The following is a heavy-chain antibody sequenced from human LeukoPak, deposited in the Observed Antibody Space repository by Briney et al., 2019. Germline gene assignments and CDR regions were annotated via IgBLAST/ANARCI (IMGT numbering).Heavy chain of an antibody. J-gene: IGHJ6*04. Sequence: SETLSLTCAVYGGSFSGYYWSWIRQPPGKGLEWIGEINHSGSTNYNPSLKSRVTISVDTSKNQFSLKLSSVTAADTAAYYCARGVCLRRTLGGGSCYSWSVGYYYYGMDVWGKGTTVTVSS. CDR1: GGSFSGYY. CDR2: INHSGST. CDR3: ARGVCLRRTLGGGSCYSWSVGYYYYGMDV. V-gene: IGHV4-34*01. D-gene: IGHD2-15*01.